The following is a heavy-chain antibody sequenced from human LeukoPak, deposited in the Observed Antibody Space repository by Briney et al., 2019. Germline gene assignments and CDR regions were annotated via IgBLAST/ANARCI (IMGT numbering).Heavy chain of an antibody. CDR1: GFTFSSYW. V-gene: IGHV3-7*01. J-gene: IGHJ4*02. CDR3: ARLVVVPAAIATDKGYYFDY. CDR2: IKQDGSEK. D-gene: IGHD2-2*02. Sequence: GGSLRLSCAASGFTFSSYWMSWVRQAPGKGLEWVANIKQDGSEKYYVDSVKGRFTISRDNARNSLYLQMNSLRAEDTAVYYCARLVVVPAAIATDKGYYFDYWGQGTLVTVSS.